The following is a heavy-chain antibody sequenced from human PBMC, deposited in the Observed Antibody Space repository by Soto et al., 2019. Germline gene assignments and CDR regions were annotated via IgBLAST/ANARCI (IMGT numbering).Heavy chain of an antibody. CDR1: GYTFTGYY. Sequence: ASVKVSCKASGYTFTGYYMHWVRQAPGQGLEWMGWTNPNSGGTNYAQKFQGWVTMTRDTSISTAYMELSRLRSDDTAVYYCARSNIVATPEGWYFDYWGQGTLVTVSS. V-gene: IGHV1-2*04. J-gene: IGHJ4*02. CDR2: TNPNSGGT. CDR3: ARSNIVATPEGWYFDY. D-gene: IGHD5-12*01.